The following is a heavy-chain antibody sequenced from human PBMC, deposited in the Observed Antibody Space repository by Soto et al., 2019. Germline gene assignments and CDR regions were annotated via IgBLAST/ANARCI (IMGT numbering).Heavy chain of an antibody. Sequence: SETLSLTCTVSGDSVATISYCWCWIRQTPGRGLEWIGTVYYSGSTYYNPPLKNRVTISVDTSKNQFSLKLSSVTAADTAVYYCARARGSGSFGYGMDVWGQGTTVTVSS. V-gene: IGHV4-61*01. CDR2: VYYSGST. CDR1: GDSVATISYC. CDR3: ARARGSGSFGYGMDV. J-gene: IGHJ6*02. D-gene: IGHD3-10*01.